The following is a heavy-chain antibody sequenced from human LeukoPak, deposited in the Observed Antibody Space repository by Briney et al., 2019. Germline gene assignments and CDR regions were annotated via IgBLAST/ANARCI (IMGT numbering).Heavy chain of an antibody. CDR3: ARDQGVTEQWLEAFDN. CDR2: INHSGST. D-gene: IGHD6-19*01. CDR1: GGSFSGYY. J-gene: IGHJ4*02. Sequence: SETLSLTCAVYGGSFSGYYWSWIRQPPGKGLEWIGEINHSGSTNYNPSLKSRVTISVDTSKNQFSLKLSSVTAADTAVYYCARDQGVTEQWLEAFDNWGQGTLVTVSS. V-gene: IGHV4-34*01.